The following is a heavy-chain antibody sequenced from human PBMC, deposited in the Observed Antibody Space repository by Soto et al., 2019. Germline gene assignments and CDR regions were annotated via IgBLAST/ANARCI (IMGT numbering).Heavy chain of an antibody. Sequence: PGGSLRLSCAASGFTFSSYGMHWVRQAPGKGLEWVAVISYDGSNKYYADSVKGRFTISRDNSKNTLYLQMNSLRAEDTAVYYCASGSATNAPFDYWGQGTLVTVSS. CDR3: ASGSATNAPFDY. D-gene: IGHD3-10*01. V-gene: IGHV3-30*03. CDR2: ISYDGSNK. J-gene: IGHJ4*02. CDR1: GFTFSSYG.